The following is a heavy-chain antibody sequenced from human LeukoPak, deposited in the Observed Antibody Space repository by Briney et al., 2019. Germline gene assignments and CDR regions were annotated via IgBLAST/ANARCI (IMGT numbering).Heavy chain of an antibody. CDR2: INHSGST. CDR3: ARGPQWLRSYYFDY. V-gene: IGHV4-34*01. J-gene: IGHJ4*02. CDR1: GGSFSGYY. D-gene: IGHD5-12*01. Sequence: SETLSLTCAVYGGSFSGYYWSWIRQPPGKGLEWIGEINHSGSTNYNPSLKSRVTISVDTSNNQFSLKLSSVTAADTAVYYCARGPQWLRSYYFDYWGQGTLVTVSS.